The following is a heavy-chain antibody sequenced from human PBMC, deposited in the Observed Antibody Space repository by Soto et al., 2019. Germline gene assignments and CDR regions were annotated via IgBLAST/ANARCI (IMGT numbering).Heavy chain of an antibody. Sequence: QVQLVQSGAEEKKPGASVKVSCKASGYTFTSYAMHWVRQAPGKRLEWMGWINAGNGNTKNSQKFKGRVTITRDTSASTAYMELSSLRSEDTAVYYCARGTYSSGYSYWGQGTLVTVSS. V-gene: IGHV1-3*05. CDR3: ARGTYSSGYSY. CDR1: GYTFTSYA. J-gene: IGHJ4*02. D-gene: IGHD3-22*01. CDR2: INAGNGNT.